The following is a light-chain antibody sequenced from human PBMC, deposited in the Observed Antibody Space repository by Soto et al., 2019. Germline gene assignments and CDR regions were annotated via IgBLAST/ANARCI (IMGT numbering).Light chain of an antibody. CDR3: SSYAGSNTV. CDR1: SSDVGSYNY. J-gene: IGLJ2*01. V-gene: IGLV2-8*01. CDR2: EVS. Sequence: QSALTQPPSASGSPGPSVTISCTGTSSDVGSYNYVSWYQQHPGKAPKVMIYEVSKRPSGVPDRFSGSKSGNTASLTVTGLHAEDEADYYCSSYAGSNTVFGGGTTLTVL.